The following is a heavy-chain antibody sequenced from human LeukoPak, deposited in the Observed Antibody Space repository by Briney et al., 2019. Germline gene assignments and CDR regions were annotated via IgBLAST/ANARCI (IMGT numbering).Heavy chain of an antibody. J-gene: IGHJ4*02. CDR2: INHSGST. V-gene: IGHV4-34*01. D-gene: IGHD3-10*01. CDR1: GGSFSGYY. CDR3: ARAVRGSGSPH. Sequence: SETLSLTCAVYGGSFSGYYWSWIRQPPGKGLEGIGEINHSGSTNYNPSLKSRVTISVDTSKNQFSLKLSSVTAADTAVYYCARAVRGSGSPHWGQGTLVTVSS.